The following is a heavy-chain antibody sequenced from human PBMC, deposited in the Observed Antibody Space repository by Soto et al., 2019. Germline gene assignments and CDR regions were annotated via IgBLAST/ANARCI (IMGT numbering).Heavy chain of an antibody. J-gene: IGHJ4*02. D-gene: IGHD3-22*01. CDR1: GYTFTSYA. CDR2: INAGNGNT. CDR3: ARELGYYDSSGPPGY. Sequence: PVASVKVSCKASGYTFTSYAMHWVRQAPEQRLEWMGWINAGNGNTKYSQKFQGRVTITRDTSASTAYMELSSLRSEDTAVYYCARELGYYDSSGPPGYWGQGTLVTVSS. V-gene: IGHV1-3*01.